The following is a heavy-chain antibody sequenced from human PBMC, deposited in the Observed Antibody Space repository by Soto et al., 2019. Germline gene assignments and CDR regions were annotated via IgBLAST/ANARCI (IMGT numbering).Heavy chain of an antibody. CDR3: AHRRITMIVEEYNWFDP. CDR2: IYWDDDK. J-gene: IGHJ5*02. Sequence: QITLKESGPTLVKPTQTLTLTCTFSGFSLSTSGVGVGWIRQPPGKALEWLALIYWDDDKRYRPSLKSRLTITKDTSKNLVVLTMTNMDPVDTATYYCAHRRITMIVEEYNWFDPWGQGTLVTVSS. D-gene: IGHD3-22*01. V-gene: IGHV2-5*02. CDR1: GFSLSTSGVG.